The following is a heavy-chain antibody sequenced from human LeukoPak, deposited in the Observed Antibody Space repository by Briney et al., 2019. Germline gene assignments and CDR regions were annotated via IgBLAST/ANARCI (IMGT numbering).Heavy chain of an antibody. V-gene: IGHV3-66*01. D-gene: IGHD4/OR15-4a*01. CDR1: GFTVSSNY. Sequence: GGSLRLSCAASGFTVSSNYMSWVRQAPGKGLEWVSVIYSGGSTYYADSVKGRFTISRDNSKNTLYLQMNSLRAEDTAVYYCARVEYGGYVDYWGQGTLVTVSS. CDR2: IYSGGST. J-gene: IGHJ4*02. CDR3: ARVEYGGYVDY.